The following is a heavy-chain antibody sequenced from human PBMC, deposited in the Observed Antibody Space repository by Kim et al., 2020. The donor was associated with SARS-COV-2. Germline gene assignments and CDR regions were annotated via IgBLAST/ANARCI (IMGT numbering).Heavy chain of an antibody. CDR3: ARVESGWYGEVNWFDP. D-gene: IGHD6-19*01. V-gene: IGHV4-59*13. Sequence: SETLSLTCTVSGGSISSYYWRWIRQPPGKGLEWIGYIYYSGSTNYNPSPKNRVTISVDTSKNQFSLKLSSVTAADTAVYYCARVESGWYGEVNWFDPWGQGTLVTVSS. J-gene: IGHJ5*02. CDR2: IYYSGST. CDR1: GGSISSYY.